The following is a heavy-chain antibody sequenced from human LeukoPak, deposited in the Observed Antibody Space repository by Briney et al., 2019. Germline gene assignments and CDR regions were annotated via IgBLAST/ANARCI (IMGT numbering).Heavy chain of an antibody. CDR2: INTDGSST. D-gene: IGHD2-2*01. J-gene: IGHJ4*02. CDR1: GFTFSSHW. V-gene: IGHV3-74*01. CDR3: ARERIDCSSTSCYGGGSDY. Sequence: PGGSLRLSCAASGFTFSSHWMYWVSQAPGKGLGWVSRINTDGSSTSYADSVKGRFTISRDNAKKTLHLQMNSLRAEDTAVYYCARERIDCSSTSCYGGGSDYWGQGTLVTVSS.